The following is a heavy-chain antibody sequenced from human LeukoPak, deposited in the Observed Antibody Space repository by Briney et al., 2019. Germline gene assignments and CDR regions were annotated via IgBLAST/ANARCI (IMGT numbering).Heavy chain of an antibody. Sequence: PSETLSLTCAVYGGSFSGYYWSWIRQPPGKGLEWIGNIHYSGSTKYNPSLKSRVTISVDTSKNQFSLKVSSLTAADTAVYYCARLGALHDAFDVWGQATLVTVPS. V-gene: IGHV4-59*12. CDR2: IHYSGST. J-gene: IGHJ3*01. CDR1: GGSFSGYY. CDR3: ARLGALHDAFDV. D-gene: IGHD3-16*01.